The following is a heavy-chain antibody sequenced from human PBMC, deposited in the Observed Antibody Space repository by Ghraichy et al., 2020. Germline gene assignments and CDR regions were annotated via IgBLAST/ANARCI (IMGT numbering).Heavy chain of an antibody. J-gene: IGHJ4*02. D-gene: IGHD4-17*01. CDR2: IGSTGTT. CDR1: GFTFRTYA. CDR3: SRTEYGEPPFGGY. V-gene: IGHV3-23*01. Sequence: GGSLRLSCTASGFTFRTYAMCWVRQAAGKGLEWVSTIGSTGTTYYADSVRGRLTISRENSKNSQFLQMNSLRADDTALYYCSRTEYGEPPFGGYWGRGTLVTVSS.